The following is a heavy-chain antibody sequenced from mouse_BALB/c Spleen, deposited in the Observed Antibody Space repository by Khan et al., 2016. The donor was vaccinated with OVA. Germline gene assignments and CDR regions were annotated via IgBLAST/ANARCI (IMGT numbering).Heavy chain of an antibody. V-gene: IGHV1-7*01. J-gene: IGHJ2*01. CDR3: ARDRIDY. Sequence: VELVESGAELAKPGASVKMSCKASGYTFTTYWMHWVKQRPGQGLEWIGYINPTSDYTDYNEKFKDKATLSADKSSSTAYMQLSSLTSEDSAVYYCARDRIDYWGQGTTRTDSS. CDR2: INPTSDYT. CDR1: GYTFTTYW.